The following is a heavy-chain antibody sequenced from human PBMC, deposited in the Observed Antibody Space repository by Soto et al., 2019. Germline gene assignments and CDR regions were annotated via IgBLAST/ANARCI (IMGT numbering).Heavy chain of an antibody. V-gene: IGHV4-39*01. J-gene: IGHJ5*02. CDR1: GGSISGSSYY. CDR3: ARRLELMNWFDP. Sequence: SETLSLTCTVSGGSISGSSYYWGWIRQPPGKGLEWIGSIYYSGSTYYNPSLKSRVTISVDTSKNQFSLKLSSVTAADTAVYYCARRLELMNWFDPWGQGTLVTVSS. D-gene: IGHD1-7*01. CDR2: IYYSGST.